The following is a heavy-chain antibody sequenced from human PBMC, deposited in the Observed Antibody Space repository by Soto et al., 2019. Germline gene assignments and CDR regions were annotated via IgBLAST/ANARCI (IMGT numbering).Heavy chain of an antibody. J-gene: IGHJ4*02. CDR2: ISGSGGST. CDR3: AKGVSSGYYYDYFDY. CDR1: GFTLSSYA. V-gene: IGHV3-23*01. Sequence: PGGSLRLSWAASGFTLSSYAMSWVRQTPGKGLEWVSAISGSGGSTYYADSVKGRFTISRDNSKNTLYLQMNSLRAEDTAVYYCAKGVSSGYYYDYFDYWGQGTLVTVSS. D-gene: IGHD3-22*01.